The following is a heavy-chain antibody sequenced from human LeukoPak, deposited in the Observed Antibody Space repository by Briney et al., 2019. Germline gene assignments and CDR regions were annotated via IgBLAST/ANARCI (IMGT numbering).Heavy chain of an antibody. J-gene: IGHJ3*02. V-gene: IGHV6-1*01. CDR3: ARKRLSADSFDI. Sequence: SQTLSLTCAISGDSVSSNSTAWNWIGQSPSRGLEWLGRTYYRSKWYNDYTVSVKSRITFNPDTSKNQFSLHLNSVTPEDTAVYYCARKRLSADSFDIWGQGTLVTVSS. CDR1: GDSVSSNSTA. D-gene: IGHD4/OR15-4a*01. CDR2: TYYRSKWYN.